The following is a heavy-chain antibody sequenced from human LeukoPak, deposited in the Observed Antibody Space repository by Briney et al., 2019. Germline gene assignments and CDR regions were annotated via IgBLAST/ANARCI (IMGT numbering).Heavy chain of an antibody. CDR2: IKQDGSEK. Sequence: PGGSLRLSCAASGFTFSSYWMSWVRQAPGKGLEWVANIKQDGSEKYYVDSVKGRFTISRDNAKNSLYLQMNSLRAEDTAVYYCARDAYDYVWGSYRRKEFDYWGQGTLVTVSS. V-gene: IGHV3-7*01. CDR1: GFTFSSYW. J-gene: IGHJ4*02. CDR3: ARDAYDYVWGSYRRKEFDY. D-gene: IGHD3-16*02.